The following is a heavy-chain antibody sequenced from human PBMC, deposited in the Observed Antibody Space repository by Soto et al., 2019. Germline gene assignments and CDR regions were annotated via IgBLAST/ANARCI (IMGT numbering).Heavy chain of an antibody. CDR2: IIPMFGTT. D-gene: IGHD6-25*01. Sequence: QVQLVQSGPEVKKPGSSVKVSCKTSGDTFKKFAISWVRQAPGQGPEWMGGIIPMFGTTKYTQKFQGRVTFTADKSTGTAYMELTSLMSEDTATYFCARGVVPAAGAAPHYLHCSVDVWGQGTTVTVSS. CDR1: GDTFKKFA. V-gene: IGHV1-69*06. CDR3: ARGVVPAAGAAPHYLHCSVDV. J-gene: IGHJ6*01.